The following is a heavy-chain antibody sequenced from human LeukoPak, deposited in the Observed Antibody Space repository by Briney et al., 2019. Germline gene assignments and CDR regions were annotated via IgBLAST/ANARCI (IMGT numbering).Heavy chain of an antibody. CDR2: INAGNGNT. CDR3: ARTIVVATTESY. V-gene: IGHV1-3*01. Sequence: ASVKVSCKASGYTFTTYAIHWVRQAPGQGLEWMGWINAGNGNTKYSQKFQGRVTITRDTSANTAYMELSSLRSEDTAVYFCARTIVVATTESYWGQGTLVTVSS. J-gene: IGHJ4*02. D-gene: IGHD1-26*01. CDR1: GYTFTTYA.